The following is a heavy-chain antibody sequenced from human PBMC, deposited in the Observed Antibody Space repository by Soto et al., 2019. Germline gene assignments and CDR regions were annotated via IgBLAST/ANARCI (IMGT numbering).Heavy chain of an antibody. V-gene: IGHV1-18*01. CDR3: ARGRITLFGVDRGEAFDI. D-gene: IGHD3-3*01. CDR2: ISASNGNT. Sequence: QVQLVQSGAEVKKPGASVKVSCKASGYTCTSYGISWVRQAPGQGLEWMGWISASNGNTNYAQKLQGRVTMTTDPSTSTAYMGLGSLRSDDTAVYYCARGRITLFGVDRGEAFDIWGQGTMVTVSS. J-gene: IGHJ3*02. CDR1: GYTCTSYG.